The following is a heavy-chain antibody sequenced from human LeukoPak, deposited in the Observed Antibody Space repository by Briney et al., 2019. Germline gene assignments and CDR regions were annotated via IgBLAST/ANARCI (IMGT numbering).Heavy chain of an antibody. CDR2: IIPIFGTA. Sequence: GASVKVSCKASGGTFSSYAISWVRQAPGQGLEWMGGIIPIFGTANYAQKFQGRVTITTDESTSTAYMELSSLRSEDTAVYYCARGIPEYSGSYLYFDYWGQGTLVTVSS. V-gene: IGHV1-69*05. D-gene: IGHD1-26*01. CDR1: GGTFSSYA. J-gene: IGHJ4*02. CDR3: ARGIPEYSGSYLYFDY.